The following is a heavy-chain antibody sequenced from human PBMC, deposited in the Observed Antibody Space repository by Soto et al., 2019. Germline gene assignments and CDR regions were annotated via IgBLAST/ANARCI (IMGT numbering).Heavy chain of an antibody. D-gene: IGHD5-18*01. J-gene: IGHJ4*02. Sequence: ASVKVSCKASGYTFTSRYMHWVRQAPGQGLEWMGIINASNGNTTYAQKFQGRVTMTRDTSASTAYMELSSLRSEDTAVYYCARDPGYSYGYNWGQGTLVTVSS. V-gene: IGHV1-46*01. CDR1: GYTFTSRY. CDR2: INASNGNT. CDR3: ARDPGYSYGYN.